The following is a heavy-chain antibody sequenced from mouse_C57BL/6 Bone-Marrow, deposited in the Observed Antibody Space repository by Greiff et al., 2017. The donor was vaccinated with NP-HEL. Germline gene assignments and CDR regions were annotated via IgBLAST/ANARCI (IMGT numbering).Heavy chain of an antibody. V-gene: IGHV1-72*01. Sequence: QVQLQQPGAELVKPGASVKLSCKASGYTFTNYWMHWVKQRPGRGLEWIGRIDPNSGGTKYNEKFKSKATLTVDKPSSTAYMQLSRLTSADSAVSYCARYYYGGGYFDYWGQGTTLTVSS. J-gene: IGHJ2*01. CDR3: ARYYYGGGYFDY. D-gene: IGHD1-1*01. CDR2: IDPNSGGT. CDR1: GYTFTNYW.